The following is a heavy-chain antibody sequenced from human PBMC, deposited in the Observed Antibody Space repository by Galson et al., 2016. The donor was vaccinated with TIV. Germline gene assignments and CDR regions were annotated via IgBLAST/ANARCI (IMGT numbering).Heavy chain of an antibody. CDR1: GVTFISFA. CDR3: ARGEVYDSLDG. V-gene: IGHV1-69*13. Sequence: SVKVSCKASGVTFISFAISWVRQAPGQGLEWMGGIIPIFRTVHYAQRFQGRVTITADESTSTAYMELSSLRSEVTAVYYCARGEVYDSLDGWGQGTLVTVSS. D-gene: IGHD3-22*01. J-gene: IGHJ4*02. CDR2: IIPIFRTV.